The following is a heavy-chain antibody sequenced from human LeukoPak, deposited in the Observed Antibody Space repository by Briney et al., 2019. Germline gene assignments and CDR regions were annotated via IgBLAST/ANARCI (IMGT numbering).Heavy chain of an antibody. V-gene: IGHV1-2*02. CDR3: ARARYCSSTSCFWFDP. CDR2: INPNSGGT. CDR1: GYTFTGYY. Sequence: ASVKVSCKASGYTFTGYYMHWVRQAPGQGLERMGWINPNSGGTNYAQKFQGRVTMTRDTSISTAYMELSRLRSDDTAVYYCARARYCSSTSCFWFDPWGQGTLVTVSS. D-gene: IGHD2-2*01. J-gene: IGHJ5*02.